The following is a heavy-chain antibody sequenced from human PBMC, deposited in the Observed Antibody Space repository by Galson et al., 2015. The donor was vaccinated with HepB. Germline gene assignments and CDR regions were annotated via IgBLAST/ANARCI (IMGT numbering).Heavy chain of an antibody. D-gene: IGHD3-10*01. Sequence: SLRLSCAASGFTFSYYAMHWVRQAPGKGLEWVADISHDGRNKYYADSVKGRFTISRDNAQNSLYLQMNSLRDKDTAVYYCARVYFGSGSSSAYWYFDLWGRGALVTVSS. V-gene: IGHV3-30*07. J-gene: IGHJ2*01. CDR1: GFTFSYYA. CDR3: ARVYFGSGSSSAYWYFDL. CDR2: ISHDGRNK.